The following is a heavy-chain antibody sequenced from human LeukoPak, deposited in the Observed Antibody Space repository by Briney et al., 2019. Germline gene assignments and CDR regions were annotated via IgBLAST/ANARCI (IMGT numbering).Heavy chain of an antibody. Sequence: GGSLRLSCAASGFPFSSYSTNWVRQAPGKGLEWVSYITSSSSTMYYADAVKGRFAISRDNAKNSLYLQMNRLRAEDTAVYYCARKSGSSGYPFDYWGQGILVTVSS. J-gene: IGHJ4*02. V-gene: IGHV3-48*01. D-gene: IGHD3-22*01. CDR2: ITSSSSTM. CDR1: GFPFSSYS. CDR3: ARKSGSSGYPFDY.